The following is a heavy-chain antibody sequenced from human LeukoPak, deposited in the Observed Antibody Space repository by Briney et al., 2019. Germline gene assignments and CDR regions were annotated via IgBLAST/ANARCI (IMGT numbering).Heavy chain of an antibody. V-gene: IGHV3-23*05. Sequence: PRGSLRLSCAASGFTFSEYSMSWVRQAPGKGLEWVSNIMSNGRDTYYTDSVKGRFTLSRDNSKNTLYLEMNSLRAEDTAVYYCAKGGYTTCFDPWGQGTLVTVSS. CDR1: GFTFSEYS. CDR3: AKGGYTTCFDP. CDR2: IMSNGRDT. D-gene: IGHD2-15*01. J-gene: IGHJ5*02.